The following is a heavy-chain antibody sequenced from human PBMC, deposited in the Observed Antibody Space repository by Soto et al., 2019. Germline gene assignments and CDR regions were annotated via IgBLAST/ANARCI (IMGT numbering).Heavy chain of an antibody. D-gene: IGHD2-2*01. Sequence: GPSVKVSCKASGYTFTSYAMHWVRQAPGQRLEWMGWINAGNGNTKYSQKFQGRVTITRDTSASTAYMELSSLRSEDTAVYYCARVEYCSSTSCWYNWFDPWGQGTLVTVSS. CDR3: ARVEYCSSTSCWYNWFDP. CDR1: GYTFTSYA. CDR2: INAGNGNT. J-gene: IGHJ5*02. V-gene: IGHV1-3*01.